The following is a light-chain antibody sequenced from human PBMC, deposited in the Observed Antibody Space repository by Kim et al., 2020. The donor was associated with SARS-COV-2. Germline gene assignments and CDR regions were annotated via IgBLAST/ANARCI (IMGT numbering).Light chain of an antibody. V-gene: IGLV3-19*01. CDR3: KSRDSSGNLLV. CDR1: NLRTYS. J-gene: IGLJ2*01. Sequence: ALGQTIRITCQGDNLRTYSASWYQQKQGQAPVLVIFAKNNRPSGIPDRFSGSSSGNTASLTITGAQAEDEADYYCKSRDSSGNLLVFGGGTQMTVL. CDR2: AKN.